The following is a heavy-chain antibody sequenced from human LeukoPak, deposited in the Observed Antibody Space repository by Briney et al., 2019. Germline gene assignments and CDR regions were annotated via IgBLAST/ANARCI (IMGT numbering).Heavy chain of an antibody. V-gene: IGHV4-39*07. CDR2: IYYSGST. J-gene: IGHJ6*03. CDR3: AGSDYYYYMDV. CDR1: GGSISSSSYY. Sequence: SETLSLTCTVSGGSISSSSYYWGWIRQPPGKGLEWIGSIYYSGSTYYNPSLKSRVTISVDTSKNQFSLKLSSVTAADTAVYYCAGSDYYYYMDVWGKGTTVTIPS.